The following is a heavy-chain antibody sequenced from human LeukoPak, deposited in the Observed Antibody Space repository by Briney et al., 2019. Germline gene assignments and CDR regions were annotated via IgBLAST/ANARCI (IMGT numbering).Heavy chain of an antibody. J-gene: IGHJ4*02. CDR1: GFTFSDYY. CDR3: ARTRKNYHDSSGLFDY. V-gene: IGHV3-11*01. Sequence: PGGSLRLSCAASGFTFSDYYMSWIRQAPGKGLEWVSYISSSGSTKYSADSVKGRFTISRDNAKNSLYLQMKSLRAEDTAVYYCARTRKNYHDSSGLFDYWGQGTLVTVSS. D-gene: IGHD3-22*01. CDR2: ISSSGSTK.